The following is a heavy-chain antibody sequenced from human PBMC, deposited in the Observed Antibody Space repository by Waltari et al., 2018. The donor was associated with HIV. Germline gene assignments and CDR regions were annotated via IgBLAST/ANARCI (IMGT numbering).Heavy chain of an antibody. CDR3: AKDRLGLRYYYDSSGYRGGFDY. J-gene: IGHJ4*02. CDR2: ISGSGGST. Sequence: EVQLLESGGGLVQPGGSLRLSCAASGFTFSSYAMSWVRQAPGKGLEWVSAISGSGGSTYYADSVKGRFTISRDNSKNTLYLQMNSLRAEDTAVYYCAKDRLGLRYYYDSSGYRGGFDYWGQGTLVTVSS. V-gene: IGHV3-23*01. D-gene: IGHD3-22*01. CDR1: GFTFSSYA.